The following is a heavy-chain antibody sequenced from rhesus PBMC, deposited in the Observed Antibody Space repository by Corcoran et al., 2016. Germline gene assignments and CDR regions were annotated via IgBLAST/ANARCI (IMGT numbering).Heavy chain of an antibody. D-gene: IGHD5-30*01. CDR2: IYGRSVST. J-gene: IGHJ4*01. CDR3: ARGGYSGYSLDY. V-gene: IGHV4-76*01. CDR1: GSSISSGSD. Sequence: QLQLQESGPGVVKPSETLSLPCAVSGSSISSGSDWSWFRHPPGKGLEWMGYIYGRSVSTNDNPSLKNRVTISKDTSKNQFSLKLSSVTAADTAVYYCARGGYSGYSLDYWGQGVLVTVSS.